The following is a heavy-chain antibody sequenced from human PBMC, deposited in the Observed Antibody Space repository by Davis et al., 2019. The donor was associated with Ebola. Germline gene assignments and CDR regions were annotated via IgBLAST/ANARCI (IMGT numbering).Heavy chain of an antibody. CDR2: IWYDGSNK. CDR1: GFTFSTYG. D-gene: IGHD3-10*01. V-gene: IGHV3-33*01. Sequence: PGGSLRLSCAASGFTFSTYGMHWVRQAPGKGLEWVAVIWYDGSNKYYADSVKGRFTISRDNSKNTLYLQMNSLKTEDTAVYYCTGSGEVDYWGQGTLVTVSS. CDR3: TGSGEVDY. J-gene: IGHJ4*02.